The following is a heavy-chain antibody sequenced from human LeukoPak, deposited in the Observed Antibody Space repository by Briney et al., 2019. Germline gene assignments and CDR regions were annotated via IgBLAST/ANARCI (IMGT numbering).Heavy chain of an antibody. CDR2: IYYSGST. V-gene: IGHV4-59*01. CDR3: ASVVGASPRNWFDP. Sequence: PSETLSPTCTVSGGSISSYYWSWIRQPPGKGLEWIGYIYYSGSTNYNPSLKSRVTISVDTSKNQFSLKLSSVTAADTAVYYCASVVGASPRNWFDPWGQGTLVTVSS. J-gene: IGHJ5*02. CDR1: GGSISSYY. D-gene: IGHD2-15*01.